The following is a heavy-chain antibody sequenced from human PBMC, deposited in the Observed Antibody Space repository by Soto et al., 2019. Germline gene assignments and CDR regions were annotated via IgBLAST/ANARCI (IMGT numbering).Heavy chain of an antibody. D-gene: IGHD2-2*01. J-gene: IGHJ5*02. CDR2: INHSGST. CDR3: ARFYCSSTSCKWGNWFDP. V-gene: IGHV4-34*01. CDR1: GGSFSGYY. Sequence: SETLSLTCAVYGGSFSGYYWSWIRQPPGKGLEWIGEINHSGSTNYNPSLKSRVTISVDTSKNQFSLKLSSVTAADTAVYYCARFYCSSTSCKWGNWFDPWGQGTLVTVSS.